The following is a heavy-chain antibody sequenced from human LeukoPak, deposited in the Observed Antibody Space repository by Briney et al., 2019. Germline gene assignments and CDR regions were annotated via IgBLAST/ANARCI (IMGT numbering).Heavy chain of an antibody. Sequence: GGSLRLSCAASGFTFSSYAMSWVRQAPGKGLEWVSATSGSGGGTYYADSVKGRFTISRDNSKNTLYLQMNSLRVEDTAVYYCAKQSGGTHDYWGQGTLVTVSS. D-gene: IGHD3-10*01. CDR1: GFTFSSYA. CDR2: TSGSGGGT. CDR3: AKQSGGTHDY. J-gene: IGHJ4*02. V-gene: IGHV3-23*01.